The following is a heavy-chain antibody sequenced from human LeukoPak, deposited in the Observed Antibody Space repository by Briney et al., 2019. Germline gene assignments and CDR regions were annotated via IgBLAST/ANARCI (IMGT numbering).Heavy chain of an antibody. D-gene: IGHD3-22*01. V-gene: IGHV4-59*01. CDR1: GGSISSYY. CDR3: AREVSDYYDSSGYLDY. J-gene: IGHJ4*02. Sequence: SETLSLTCTVSGGSISSYYWSWIRQPPGKGLEWIGYIYYSGSTNYNPSLKSRVTISVDTSKNQFSLKLSSVTAADTAVYYCAREVSDYYDSSGYLDYWGQGTLVTVSS. CDR2: IYYSGST.